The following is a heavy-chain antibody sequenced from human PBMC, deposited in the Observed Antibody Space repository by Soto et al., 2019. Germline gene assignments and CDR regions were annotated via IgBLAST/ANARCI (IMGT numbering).Heavy chain of an antibody. CDR2: IDPSDSYT. CDR1: GYSFTSYW. J-gene: IGHJ5*02. V-gene: IGHV5-10-1*01. D-gene: IGHD3-10*01. CDR3: ARLGGYYGSGSYFRFDP. Sequence: EVQLVQSGAEVKKPGESLRISCKGSGYSFTSYWISWVRQMPGKGLEWMGRIDPSDSYTNYSPSFQGHVTISADKSISXXYLQGSSLKASDTAMYYCARLGGYYGSGSYFRFDPWGQGTLVTVSS.